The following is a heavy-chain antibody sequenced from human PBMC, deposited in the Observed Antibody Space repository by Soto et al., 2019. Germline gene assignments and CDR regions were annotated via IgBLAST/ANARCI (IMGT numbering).Heavy chain of an antibody. J-gene: IGHJ6*02. V-gene: IGHV1-2*04. Sequence: SVKFSCKASGYTFTGYYMHRVRQAPGQGLEWMGWINPNSGGTNYAQKFQGWVTMTRDTSISTAYMERSRLRSDDTAVYYCARDTCDECSGSYYIEGRGYGMVVWGQGTTVTVSS. CDR2: INPNSGGT. CDR1: GYTFTGYY. CDR3: ARDTCDECSGSYYIEGRGYGMVV. D-gene: IGHD3-10*02.